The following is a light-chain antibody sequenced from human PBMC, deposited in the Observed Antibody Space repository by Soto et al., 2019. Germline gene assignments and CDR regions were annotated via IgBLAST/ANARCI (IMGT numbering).Light chain of an antibody. V-gene: IGKV3-20*01. CDR2: GAS. J-gene: IGKJ2*01. CDR3: QQYGSSPYT. CDR1: QSVSSSY. Sequence: EIVLTQSPGTLSLSPGERATLSCRASQSVSSSYLAWYQQKPGQAPRLLIYGASSRATGIPDRFSGSGSRTDFTLTISRLEPEDFAEYYCQQYGSSPYTFGQGTKLEIK.